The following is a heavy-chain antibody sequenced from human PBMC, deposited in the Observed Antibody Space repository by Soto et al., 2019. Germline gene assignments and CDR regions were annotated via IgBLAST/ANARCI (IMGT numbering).Heavy chain of an antibody. J-gene: IGHJ4*02. Sequence: GGSLRLSCVASGFTFSSYAMSWVRKAPGKGLEWVSAISANGGTTYYIDSVKGRFTISRDNSKNTVYLQMNSLRAEDTAIYYCAKGGTGEGYFDYWGQGALVTVSS. CDR2: ISANGGTT. D-gene: IGHD1-26*01. V-gene: IGHV3-23*01. CDR3: AKGGTGEGYFDY. CDR1: GFTFSSYA.